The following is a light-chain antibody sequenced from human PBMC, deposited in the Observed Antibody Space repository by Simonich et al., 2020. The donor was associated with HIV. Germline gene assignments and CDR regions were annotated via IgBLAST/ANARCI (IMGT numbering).Light chain of an antibody. CDR1: QSVLSSSNNKNY. CDR3: QQYYSTPQT. CDR2: WAT. J-gene: IGKJ1*01. V-gene: IGKV4-1*01. Sequence: DIVMTQSPDSLAVSLGERATINSKSSQSVLSSSNNKNYLNWYQQKPVQPPNRLFYWATTREAGVPDRFSGSGSGTDFTLTINSLQAEDVAVYYCQQYYSTPQTFGQGTKVEIK.